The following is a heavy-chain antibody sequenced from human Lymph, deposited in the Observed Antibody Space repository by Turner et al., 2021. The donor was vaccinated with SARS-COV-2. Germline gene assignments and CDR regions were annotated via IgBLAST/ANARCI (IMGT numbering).Heavy chain of an antibody. V-gene: IGHV1-2*02. CDR1: GYTFTGYY. CDR3: ARGGLYFYDSSSYYGDAFDF. J-gene: IGHJ3*01. Sequence: QVQLVQSGAEVKEPGASVKVSCKASGYTFTGYYMHWVRQAPGQGLEWMGWINPDSGGTNYAQNFQDRVTLTRDPSISTAYMELSRLRSYDTAVYYCARGGLYFYDSSSYYGDAFDFWGQGTMVTVSS. CDR2: INPDSGGT. D-gene: IGHD3-22*01.